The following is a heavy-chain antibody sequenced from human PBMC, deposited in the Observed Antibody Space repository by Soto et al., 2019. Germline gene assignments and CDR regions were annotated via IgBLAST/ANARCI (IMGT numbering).Heavy chain of an antibody. D-gene: IGHD3-3*01. J-gene: IGHJ4*02. CDR3: ASTRGY. CDR2: IKEDGTET. CDR1: GFTFSDYW. V-gene: IGHV3-7*03. Sequence: EVLVVESGGGLVQPGGSLRLSCEVSGFTFSDYWMKWVRQAPGKGLEWVATIKEDGTETYYVDSVKGRFTISRDSAKTSLYLQMNSLRVEDTAVYYCASTRGYWGQGTLVTVSS.